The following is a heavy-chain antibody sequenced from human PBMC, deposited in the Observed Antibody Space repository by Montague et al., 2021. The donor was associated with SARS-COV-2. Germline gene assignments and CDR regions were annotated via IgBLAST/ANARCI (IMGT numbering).Heavy chain of an antibody. J-gene: IGHJ4*02. CDR2: IYHSGST. V-gene: IGHV4-4*02. D-gene: IGHD3-3*01. CDR3: ARRYQLRFLEWSSRQSTFDY. Sequence: SETLSLTCVVSGGSISSINWWSWVRQPPGKGLEWIGEIYHSGSTNYNPSLKSRVIISVDKSKNQFSLKLSSVTAADTAVYYCARRYQLRFLEWSSRQSTFDYWGQGTLVTVSS. CDR1: GGSISSINW.